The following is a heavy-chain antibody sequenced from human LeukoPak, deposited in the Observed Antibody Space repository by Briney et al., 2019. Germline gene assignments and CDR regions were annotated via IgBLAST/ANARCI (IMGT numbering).Heavy chain of an antibody. V-gene: IGHV3-30*02. CDR1: GFTFSSYG. D-gene: IGHD5-18*01. J-gene: IGHJ6*02. CDR2: IRYDGSNK. Sequence: GGSLRLSCAASGFTFSSYGMHWVRQAPGKGLEWVAFIRYDGSNKYYADSVKGRFTISRDNSKNTLYLQMNSLRAEDTAVYYCAKESSWIQLWLVPRYYYGMDVWGQGTTVTVSS. CDR3: AKESSWIQLWLVPRYYYGMDV.